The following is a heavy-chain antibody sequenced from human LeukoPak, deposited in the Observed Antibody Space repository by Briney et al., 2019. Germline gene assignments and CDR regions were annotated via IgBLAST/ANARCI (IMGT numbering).Heavy chain of an antibody. CDR1: GGSLSGYY. V-gene: IGHV4-34*01. CDR2: INHSEST. Sequence: SETVSLTCAVYGGSLSGYYWSWIRQPPGRGLEWIGEINHSESTNYNPSLKGRVPISLDTSMNQFSLYLSSVTDGDAAVYYRARVGLLLKGFDYWGQGTLVSVSS. CDR3: ARVGLLLKGFDY. D-gene: IGHD3-22*01. J-gene: IGHJ4*02.